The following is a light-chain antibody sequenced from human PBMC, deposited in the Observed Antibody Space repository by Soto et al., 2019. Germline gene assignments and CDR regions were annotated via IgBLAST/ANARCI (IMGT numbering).Light chain of an antibody. CDR2: DVS. V-gene: IGLV2-14*03. CDR1: SSDVGGYNF. Sequence: LTQPASVSGSPGQSIAISCTGTSSDVGGYNFVSWYQHHPGKAPKLIIYDVSNRPSGVSNRFSGSKSGNTASLTISGLQAEDEADYYCTSYTSSFTYVFGTGTKVTVL. J-gene: IGLJ1*01. CDR3: TSYTSSFTYV.